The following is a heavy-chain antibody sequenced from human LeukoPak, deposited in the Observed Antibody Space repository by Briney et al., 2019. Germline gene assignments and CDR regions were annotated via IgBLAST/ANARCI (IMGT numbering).Heavy chain of an antibody. D-gene: IGHD1-1*01. CDR2: INSDGSNT. CDR1: GFTFSSYW. Sequence: GGSLRLSCAASGFTFSSYWMHWVRQAPGKGLVWVSRINSDGSNTTYADSVKGRFTISRDNAKGSVYLQMNSLRAEDTAIYHCATYINWVAGDVWGQGTTVIVSS. J-gene: IGHJ6*02. CDR3: ATYINWVAGDV. V-gene: IGHV3-74*01.